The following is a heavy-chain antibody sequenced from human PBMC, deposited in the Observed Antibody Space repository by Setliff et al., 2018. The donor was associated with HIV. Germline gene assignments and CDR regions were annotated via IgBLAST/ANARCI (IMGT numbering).Heavy chain of an antibody. CDR3: ATLDPSGGNFLAY. J-gene: IGHJ4*02. CDR2: IHASGKT. V-gene: IGHV4-4*09. CDR1: GDTDFY. D-gene: IGHD2-21*02. Sequence: SETLSLTCTVSGDTDFYWNWIRQPPGKGLEWIGYIHASGKTNYNPSLKSRVTIPLDTSKMQFSLHLTSVTAADTAVYYCATLDPSGGNFLAYWGQGTLVTVSS.